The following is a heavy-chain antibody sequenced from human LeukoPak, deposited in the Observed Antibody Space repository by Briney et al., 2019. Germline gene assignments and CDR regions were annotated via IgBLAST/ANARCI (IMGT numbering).Heavy chain of an antibody. Sequence: GESLKISCQGSGYTSTTYWIGWVRQMPGKGLEWMGIISPGDSDATYSPSFQGQVTISADKSVSTAYLQWSSLKASDTAMYYCARQGSSGYHGVFYFDYWGQGTLVSVS. CDR1: GYTSTTYW. D-gene: IGHD3-22*01. V-gene: IGHV5-51*01. CDR3: ARQGSSGYHGVFYFDY. CDR2: ISPGDSDA. J-gene: IGHJ4*02.